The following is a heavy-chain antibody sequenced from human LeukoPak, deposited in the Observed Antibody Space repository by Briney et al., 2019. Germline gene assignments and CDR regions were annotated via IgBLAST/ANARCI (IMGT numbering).Heavy chain of an antibody. J-gene: IGHJ4*02. V-gene: IGHV1-2*02. CDR1: GYTFTGYY. D-gene: IGHD3-9*01. CDR2: INPNSGGT. Sequence: GASVKVSYKASGYTFTGYYMHWVRQAPGQGLEWMGWINPNSGGTNYAQKFQGRVTMTRDTSISTAYMELSRLRSDDTAVYYCARGPLIRYFDWLPLSLDYWGQGTLVTVSS. CDR3: ARGPLIRYFDWLPLSLDY.